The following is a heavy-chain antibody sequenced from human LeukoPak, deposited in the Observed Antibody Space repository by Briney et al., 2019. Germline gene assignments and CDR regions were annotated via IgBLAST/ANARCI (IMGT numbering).Heavy chain of an antibody. CDR1: GGSISSHY. D-gene: IGHD5-24*01. J-gene: IGHJ4*02. V-gene: IGHV4-59*11. CDR3: AGGPRGYNFDY. Sequence: PSETLSLTCTVPGGSISSHYWSWIRQPPGKGLEWIGYIYYSGSTNYNPSLKSRVTISVDTSKNQFSLKLSSVTAADTAVYYCAGGPRGYNFDYWGQGTLVTVSS. CDR2: IYYSGST.